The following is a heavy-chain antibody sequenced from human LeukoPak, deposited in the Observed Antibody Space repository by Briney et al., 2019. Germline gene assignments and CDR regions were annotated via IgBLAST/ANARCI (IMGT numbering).Heavy chain of an antibody. Sequence: GGSLRLSCAASGFTFRNYAMTWVRQAPGEGLEWVSTVSDRGETTYYADSVTGRFTISRDNSKNTVYLQMSSLRAEDTAVYYCAKDDSRRYYSQNDYWGQGTLVTVSS. J-gene: IGHJ4*02. CDR1: GFTFRNYA. CDR2: VSDRGETT. V-gene: IGHV3-23*01. CDR3: AKDDSRRYYSQNDY. D-gene: IGHD3-22*01.